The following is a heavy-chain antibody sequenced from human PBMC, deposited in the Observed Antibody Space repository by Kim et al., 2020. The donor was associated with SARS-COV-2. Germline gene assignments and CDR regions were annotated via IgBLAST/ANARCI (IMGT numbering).Heavy chain of an antibody. Sequence: SETLSLTCTVSGGSISSGGYYWSWIRQHPGKGLEWIGYIYYSGSTYYNPSLKSRVTISVDTSKNQFSLKLSSVTAADTAVYYCARSGYDYAPGLYYFDYWGQGTLVTVSS. V-gene: IGHV4-31*03. D-gene: IGHD5-12*01. J-gene: IGHJ4*02. CDR3: ARSGYDYAPGLYYFDY. CDR2: IYYSGST. CDR1: GGSISSGGYY.